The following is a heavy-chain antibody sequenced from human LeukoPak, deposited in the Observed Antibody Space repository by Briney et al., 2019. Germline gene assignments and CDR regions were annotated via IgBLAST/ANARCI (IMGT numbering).Heavy chain of an antibody. D-gene: IGHD6-6*01. CDR1: GFTFSSYA. V-gene: IGHV3-23*01. CDR2: ISGSDGST. Sequence: GGSLRLSCAASGFTFSSYAMSWVRQAPGKGLEWVSAISGSDGSTYYADSVKGRFTISRDNSKNTLYLQMNSLRAEDTAVYYCAKDLFARRMQDNDAFDIWGQGTMVTVSS. J-gene: IGHJ3*02. CDR3: AKDLFARRMQDNDAFDI.